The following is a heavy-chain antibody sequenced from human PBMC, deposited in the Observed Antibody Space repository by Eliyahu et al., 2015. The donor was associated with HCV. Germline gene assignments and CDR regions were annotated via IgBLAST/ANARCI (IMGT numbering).Heavy chain of an antibody. V-gene: IGHV3-21*01. J-gene: IGHJ5*02. CDR3: ARGPEYYYDSSGYFNWFDP. CDR2: ISCWCSFI. D-gene: IGHD3-22*01. Sequence: EVQLVESGGGLVKPGGSLRLSCAASGFTFSSYSMNWVRQAPGKGLEWVSSISCWCSFIYYADSVKGRFTISRDNAKNSLYLQMNSLRAEDTAVYYCARGPEYYYDSSGYFNWFDPWGQGTLVTVSS. CDR1: GFTFSSYS.